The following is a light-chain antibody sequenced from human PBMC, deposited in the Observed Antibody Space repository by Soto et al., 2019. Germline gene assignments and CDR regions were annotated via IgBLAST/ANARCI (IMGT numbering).Light chain of an antibody. V-gene: IGKV3-15*01. Sequence: EIVMTQSPGALSVSPGESATLSCRANQSIIINLAWYHQKPGQAPRLLIFSASTRATGVPARFSGSGSGTDFTLTISSLQSADFGVYYCQQYLTWPRRTFGQGTKVDIK. CDR1: QSIIIN. CDR3: QQYLTWPRRT. J-gene: IGKJ1*01. CDR2: SAS.